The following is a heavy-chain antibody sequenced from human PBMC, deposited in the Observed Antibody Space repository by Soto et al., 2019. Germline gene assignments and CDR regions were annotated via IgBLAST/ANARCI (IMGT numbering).Heavy chain of an antibody. CDR1: GGSFSGYY. CDR3: ARAYLPLIAAAGLYFDY. CDR2: INHSGST. D-gene: IGHD6-13*01. Sequence: SETLSLTCAVYGGSFSGYYWSWIRQPPGKGLEWIGEINHSGSTNYNPSLKSRVTISVDTSKNQFSLKLSSVTAADTAVYYCARAYLPLIAAAGLYFDYWGQGTLVTVSS. J-gene: IGHJ4*02. V-gene: IGHV4-34*01.